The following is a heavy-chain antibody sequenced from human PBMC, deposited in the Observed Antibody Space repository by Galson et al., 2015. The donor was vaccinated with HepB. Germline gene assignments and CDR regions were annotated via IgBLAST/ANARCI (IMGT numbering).Heavy chain of an antibody. CDR3: ARPLVLNGRFYPGVGPFQC. CDR2: IYYSGRT. V-gene: IGHV4-39*01. Sequence: ETLSLTCNVSGASISSSLYYWGWLRQSPGRRLEWLGSIYYSGRTYFSPSFQSRVAMSVDTSKNQVSLTLSSLTAADTAVYFCARPLVLNGRFYPGVGPFQCWGPGTMVTGSA. J-gene: IGHJ3*01. CDR1: GASISSSLYY. D-gene: IGHD2/OR15-2a*01.